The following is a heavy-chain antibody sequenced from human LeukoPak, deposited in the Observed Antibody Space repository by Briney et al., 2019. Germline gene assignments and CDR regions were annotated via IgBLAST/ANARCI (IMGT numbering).Heavy chain of an antibody. CDR3: ARVLPDTAMGSYFDY. D-gene: IGHD5-18*01. CDR1: GGSISSYY. Sequence: KPSETLSLTCTVSGGSISSYYWSWIRQPPGKGLEWIGYIYYSGSTNYNPSLKSRVTISVDTSKNQFSLKLSSVTAADTAVYHCARVLPDTAMGSYFDYWGQGTLVTVSS. V-gene: IGHV4-59*01. J-gene: IGHJ4*02. CDR2: IYYSGST.